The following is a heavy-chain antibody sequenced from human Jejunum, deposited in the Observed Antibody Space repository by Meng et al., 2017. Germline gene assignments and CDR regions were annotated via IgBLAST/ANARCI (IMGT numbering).Heavy chain of an antibody. CDR3: ASSNGKIDS. CDR2: INTDGSTT. D-gene: IGHD1-14*01. J-gene: IGHJ4*02. Sequence: GGSLRLSCAASGFTFSSYWMHWVRQAPGKGLVWVSHINTDGSTTNYAGSVKGRFTISRDNARTTLYLQMNSLRAEDTAVYYCASSNGKIDSWGQGKLVT. CDR1: GFTFSSYW. V-gene: IGHV3-74*01.